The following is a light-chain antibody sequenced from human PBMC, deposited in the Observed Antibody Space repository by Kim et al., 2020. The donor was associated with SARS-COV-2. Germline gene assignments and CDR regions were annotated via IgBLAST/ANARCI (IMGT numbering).Light chain of an antibody. CDR1: SSDFGSYSA. J-gene: IGLJ3*02. CDR3: SSYTSSSTLKV. Sequence: QSITHCSTGASSDFGSYSAVSGYQQHPSKAPKLMIYDVSNRPSGVSIRFSGSKSGNTASLTISGLQAEDEADYYCSSYTSSSTLKVFGGGTQLTVL. V-gene: IGLV2-14*04. CDR2: DVS.